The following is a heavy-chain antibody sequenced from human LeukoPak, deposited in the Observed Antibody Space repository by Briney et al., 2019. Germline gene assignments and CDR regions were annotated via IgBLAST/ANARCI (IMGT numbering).Heavy chain of an antibody. CDR2: INHSGST. D-gene: IGHD1-26*01. J-gene: IGHJ3*02. CDR3: ARDPGWEILHAFDI. Sequence: SETLSLTCAVYGGSFSGYYWSWIRQPPGKGLEWIGEINHSGSTNYNPSLKSRVTISVDTSKNQFSLQLYSVTPDDTAVYYCARDPGWEILHAFDIWGQGTMVTVSS. CDR1: GGSFSGYY. V-gene: IGHV4-34*01.